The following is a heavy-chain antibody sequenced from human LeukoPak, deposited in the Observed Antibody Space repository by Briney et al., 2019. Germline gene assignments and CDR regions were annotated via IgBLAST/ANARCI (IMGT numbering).Heavy chain of an antibody. D-gene: IGHD3-16*01. J-gene: IGHJ4*02. CDR3: AKASWVSSTDAVR. CDR2: IRGNGET. Sequence: GGSLRLSCAASGLSFSSFAMSWVRQGPARGLEWVSSIRGNGETFHADSVKGRFTLSSDSSRNTVYFQLNNLRVEDTAIYYCAKASWVSSTDAVRWGQGTLVTVSS. CDR1: GLSFSSFA. V-gene: IGHV3-23*01.